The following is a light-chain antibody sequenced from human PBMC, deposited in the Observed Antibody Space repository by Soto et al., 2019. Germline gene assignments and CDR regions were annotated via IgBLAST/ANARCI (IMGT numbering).Light chain of an antibody. J-gene: IGLJ1*01. Sequence: QSVLTQPASVSGSPGQSITISCTGTGSDVGAYNYVSWYQQHPGKAPKLLIYDVTYRPSGISNRFSGSKSANTASLTISGLQADEEADYYCSSYAGNSTLVFGTGTQLTVL. CDR3: SSYAGNSTLV. CDR1: GSDVGAYNY. V-gene: IGLV2-14*01. CDR2: DVT.